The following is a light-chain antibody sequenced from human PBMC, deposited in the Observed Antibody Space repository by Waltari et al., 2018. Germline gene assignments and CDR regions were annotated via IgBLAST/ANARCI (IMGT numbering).Light chain of an antibody. CDR3: QQYWSYPIT. CDR1: QGITDQ. Sequence: DIQMTQSPSSLSASVGHKVTITCRASQGITDQLAWFQLKPGKAPKTLIYAASRLQSGVPSKFSGSGSGTDFTLTINSLQPEDFATYYCQQYWSYPITFAQGTRLEIE. V-gene: IGKV1-16*02. CDR2: AAS. J-gene: IGKJ5*01.